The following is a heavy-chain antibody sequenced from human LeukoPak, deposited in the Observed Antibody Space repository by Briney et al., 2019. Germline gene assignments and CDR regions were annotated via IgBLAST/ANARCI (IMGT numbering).Heavy chain of an antibody. J-gene: IGHJ4*02. CDR1: GFTFSSYS. CDR2: ISSSSSYI. Sequence: PGGSLRLSCAASGFTFSSYSMNWVRQAPGKGLEWVSSISSSSSYIYYADSVKGRFTISRDNAKNSLYLQMNSLRAEDTAVYYCARADSSSWYSLYGYWGQGTLVTVSS. CDR3: ARADSSSWYSLYGY. D-gene: IGHD6-13*01. V-gene: IGHV3-21*01.